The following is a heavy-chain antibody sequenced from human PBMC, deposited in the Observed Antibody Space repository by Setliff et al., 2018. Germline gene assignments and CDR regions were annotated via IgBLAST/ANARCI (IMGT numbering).Heavy chain of an antibody. D-gene: IGHD3-3*01. Sequence: SETLSLTCSVSGGSISNSDYYWDWIRQPPGKGLEWIGRVYYSGDTYYIPSLLSRVTISVDTSKNQFSLSLTSVTAEDTAVYYCARMSGFQYIDVWDKGTTVTVSS. J-gene: IGHJ6*03. V-gene: IGHV4-39*01. CDR2: VYYSGDT. CDR3: ARMSGFQYIDV. CDR1: GGSISNSDYY.